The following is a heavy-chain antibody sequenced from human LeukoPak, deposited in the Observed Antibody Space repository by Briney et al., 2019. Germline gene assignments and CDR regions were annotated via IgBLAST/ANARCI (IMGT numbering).Heavy chain of an antibody. CDR3: ATNLIGAGEYFQQ. V-gene: IGHV3-11*01. D-gene: IGHD2/OR15-2a*01. CDR2: ISSGGDIM. Sequence: GGSLRLSCAASGLRFSDYYVSWIRQAPGKGLQWVSYISSGGDIMLYADSVKGRFTSSRDNAKNSGYLEMNGLGAEDTAVYYCATNLIGAGEYFQQWGQGTLVTVSS. J-gene: IGHJ1*01. CDR1: GLRFSDYY.